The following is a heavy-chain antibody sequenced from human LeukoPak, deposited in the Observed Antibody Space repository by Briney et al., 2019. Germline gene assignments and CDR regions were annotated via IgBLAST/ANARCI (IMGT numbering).Heavy chain of an antibody. Sequence: PGGSLRLSCAASGLIFDDFGMSWVRQAPGKGLEWVANINEDGSVQHYADSVKGRFTVSRDNAKNSLYVQLNSLRAADTALYYCGRIAYGDIRWGQGTLVTVSS. V-gene: IGHV3-7*01. CDR2: INEDGSVQ. CDR3: GRIAYGDIR. J-gene: IGHJ4*02. D-gene: IGHD4-17*01. CDR1: GLIFDDFG.